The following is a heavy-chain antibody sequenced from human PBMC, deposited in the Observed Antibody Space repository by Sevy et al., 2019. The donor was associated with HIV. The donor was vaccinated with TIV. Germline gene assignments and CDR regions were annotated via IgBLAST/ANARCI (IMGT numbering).Heavy chain of an antibody. CDR2: MRSKPFAGTT. D-gene: IGHD5-18*01. CDR1: GFTLGDYA. V-gene: IGHV3-49*04. J-gene: IGHJ4*02. Sequence: GGSLRLSCTTSGFTLGDYAMNWVRQAPGKGLEWVGFMRSKPFAGTTEYAASVKGRFTISTDDSEASVHRQMNSLTTEDTGVYYCIRGRLLGYTAMVPDYWGQGTLVTVSS. CDR3: IRGRLLGYTAMVPDY.